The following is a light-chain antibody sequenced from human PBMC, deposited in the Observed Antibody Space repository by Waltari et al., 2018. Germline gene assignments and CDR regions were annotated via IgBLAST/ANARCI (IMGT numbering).Light chain of an antibody. V-gene: IGLV3-1*01. CDR2: EDR. Sequence: SYELTQPPSVSVSPGQTAGITCSGDELGNKFASWYQQKPGQSPLLVIYEDRKRPSGIPERFSGSNSGDTATLTISGTQAMDEADYYCQAWDSNSGVFGGGTRLTVL. J-gene: IGLJ3*02. CDR3: QAWDSNSGV. CDR1: ELGNKF.